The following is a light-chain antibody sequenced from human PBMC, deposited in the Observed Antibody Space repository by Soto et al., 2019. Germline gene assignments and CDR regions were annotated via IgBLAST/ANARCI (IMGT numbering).Light chain of an antibody. J-gene: IGLJ2*01. CDR1: SSDIGGYKY. CDR3: SSYTSSGTLVV. CDR2: EVS. V-gene: IGLV2-14*01. Sequence: QSVLTQPASASGSPGQSITISCTGTSSDIGGYKYVSWYQQHPGKAPKLMIFEVSNRPSGVSNRFSGSKSGNTASLTISGLQADDEADYYCSSYTSSGTLVVFGGGTQLTV.